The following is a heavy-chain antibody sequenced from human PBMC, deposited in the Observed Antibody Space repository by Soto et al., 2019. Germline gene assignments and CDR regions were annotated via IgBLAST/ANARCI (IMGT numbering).Heavy chain of an antibody. CDR2: VNPNSGNT. J-gene: IGHJ3*02. D-gene: IGHD2-2*03. CDR3: ARASYLDPAFDI. V-gene: IGHV1-8*01. CDR1: GYTFTSHD. Sequence: QVQLVQSGAEVKRTGASVKVSCKASGYTFTSHDFNWVRQAPGQGLEGMGWVNPNSGNTDYAQKFQGRVTMTRNTSIRTAYMGLSSLRSEDTAVYYCARASYLDPAFDIWGQGTMVTVSS.